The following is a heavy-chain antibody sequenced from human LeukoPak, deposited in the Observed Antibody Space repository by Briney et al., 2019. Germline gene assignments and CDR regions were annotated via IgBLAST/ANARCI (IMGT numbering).Heavy chain of an antibody. D-gene: IGHD6-6*01. Sequence: GGSLRLSCAASGFTFSSYWMSWVRQAPGKGLEWVANIKQDGSEKYYVDSVKGRFTISRDNAENSLYLQMNSLRAEDTAVYYCAREADSGSSGDYFDYWGQGTLVTDSS. V-gene: IGHV3-7*01. CDR1: GFTFSSYW. J-gene: IGHJ4*02. CDR3: AREADSGSSGDYFDY. CDR2: IKQDGSEK.